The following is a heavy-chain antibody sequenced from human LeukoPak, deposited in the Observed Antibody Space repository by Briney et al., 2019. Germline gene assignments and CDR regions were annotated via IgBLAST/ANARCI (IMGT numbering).Heavy chain of an antibody. CDR2: INLNSGGT. CDR3: ARWPPSDSSSWFRWFDP. V-gene: IGHV1-2*02. CDR1: GYTLTSYY. D-gene: IGHD6-13*01. J-gene: IGHJ5*02. Sequence: ASVKVSCKASGYTLTSYYMHWVRQAPGQGLEWMGWINLNSGGTNYAQKFQGRVTMTRDTSISTAYMELSRLRSDDTAVYYCARWPPSDSSSWFRWFDPWGQGTLVTVSS.